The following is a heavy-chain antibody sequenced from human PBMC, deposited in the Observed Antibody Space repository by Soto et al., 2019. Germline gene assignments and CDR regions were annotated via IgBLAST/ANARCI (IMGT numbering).Heavy chain of an antibody. V-gene: IGHV3-30*18. D-gene: IGHD3-16*02. Sequence: GGSLSLSCAASGFTFSSYGMHWVRQAPGKGLEWVGVISYDGSNKYYADSVKGRFTNSRDNSKNTLYLQMNSLRAEDTAVYYCAKGGAGGAISYYYYGMDVWGQGTTVTVSS. CDR1: GFTFSSYG. CDR3: AKGGAGGAISYYYYGMDV. CDR2: ISYDGSNK. J-gene: IGHJ6*02.